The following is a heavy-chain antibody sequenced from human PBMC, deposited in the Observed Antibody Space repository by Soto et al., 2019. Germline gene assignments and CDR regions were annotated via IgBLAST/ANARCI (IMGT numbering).Heavy chain of an antibody. CDR2: ISYDGTNK. CDR1: GFMFSAYA. V-gene: IGHV3-30*04. CDR3: ASDPSPYTSGWYGFDF. Sequence: PGGSLRLSCAASGFMFSAYAMLWVRQAPGKGLEWVAAISYDGTNKYYADSIKGRFTISRDNSANTLFLQVNSLRREDTAMYYCASDPSPYTSGWYGFDFWGHGTLVTVSS. D-gene: IGHD6-19*01. J-gene: IGHJ4*01.